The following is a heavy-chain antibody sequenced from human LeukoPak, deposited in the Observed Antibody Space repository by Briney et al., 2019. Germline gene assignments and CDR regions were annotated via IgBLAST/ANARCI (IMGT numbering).Heavy chain of an antibody. CDR3: ARYYYDSSGYYRHPYDY. J-gene: IGHJ4*02. CDR1: GGSISSGYY. CDR2: IYHSGST. V-gene: IGHV4-38-2*02. Sequence: SETLSLTCTVSGGSISSGYYWGWIRQPPGKGLEWIGSIYHSGSTYYNPSLKSRVTISVDTSKNQFSLKLSSVTAADTAVYYCARYYYDSSGYYRHPYDYWGQGTLVTVSS. D-gene: IGHD3-22*01.